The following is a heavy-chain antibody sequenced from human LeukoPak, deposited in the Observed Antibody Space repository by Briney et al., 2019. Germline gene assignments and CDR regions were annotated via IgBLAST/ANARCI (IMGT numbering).Heavy chain of an antibody. D-gene: IGHD1-26*01. J-gene: IGHJ4*02. Sequence: ASVKVSCKASGYTFTSYDINWVRQATGQGLEWMGWMSPNSGNTGYAQKFQGRVTMTRSTSMSTAYMELSSLRSEDTAVYYCAAVVDSGSTGDYWGQGTLVTVSS. CDR3: AAVVDSGSTGDY. CDR2: MSPNSGNT. CDR1: GYTFTSYD. V-gene: IGHV1-8*01.